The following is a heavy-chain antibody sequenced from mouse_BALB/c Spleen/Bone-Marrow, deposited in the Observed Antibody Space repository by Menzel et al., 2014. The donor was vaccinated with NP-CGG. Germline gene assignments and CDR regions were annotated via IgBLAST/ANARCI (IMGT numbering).Heavy chain of an antibody. Sequence: EWMLVNSGGDLIHPAGSLRLSCTTSRFTFTDYYMSWVRQPPGKALEWLAFIRNKAYGYTTEYSASVRGRFTISRDNSQSILYLQMNTLRAEDSATYYCARFPMDYFGQGASANVSS. V-gene: IGHV7-3*02. CDR1: RFTFTDYY. CDR3: ARFPMDY. CDR2: IRNKAYGYTT. J-gene: IGHJ4*01.